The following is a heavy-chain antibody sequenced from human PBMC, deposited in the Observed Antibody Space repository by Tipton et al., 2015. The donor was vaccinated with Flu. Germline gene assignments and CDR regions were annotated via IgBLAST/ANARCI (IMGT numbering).Heavy chain of an antibody. CDR2: ISTSGST. CDR3: ARDLRGYSGYTGGDAFDM. CDR1: GGSITDNHYY. Sequence: GLVKPSQTLSLTCTVSGGSITDNHYYWSWIRQPAGKGLEWIGRISTSGSTNYNASLESRVTLSRDTSKNHISLRLTSATAADTALYYCARDLRGYSGYTGGDAFDMWGRGIMVFVSS. V-gene: IGHV4-61*02. D-gene: IGHD5-12*01. J-gene: IGHJ3*02.